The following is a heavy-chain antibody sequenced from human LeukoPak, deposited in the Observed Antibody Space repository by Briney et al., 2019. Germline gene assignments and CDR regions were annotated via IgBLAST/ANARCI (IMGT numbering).Heavy chain of an antibody. Sequence: GGSLRLSCAASGFTFSNYVLSWVRQAQGRGLEWVSGISGSGDSTYYADSVKGRFTISRDNSKNTLYLQMNSLRAEDTAVYYCARGRDGGRYFDYWGQGTLVTVSS. V-gene: IGHV3-23*01. CDR3: ARGRDGGRYFDY. D-gene: IGHD1-26*01. CDR1: GFTFSNYV. J-gene: IGHJ4*02. CDR2: ISGSGDST.